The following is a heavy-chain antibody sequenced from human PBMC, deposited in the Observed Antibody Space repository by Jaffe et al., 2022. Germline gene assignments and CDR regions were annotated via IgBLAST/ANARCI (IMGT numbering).Heavy chain of an antibody. V-gene: IGHV3-7*01. J-gene: IGHJ4*02. Sequence: EVQLVESGGGLVQPGGSLRLSCAASGFTFSSYWMSWVRQAPGKGLEWVANIKQDGSEKYYVDSVKGRFTISRDNAKNSLYLQMNSLRAEDTAVYYCARGYPLLWFRELPPSFDYWGQGTLVTVSS. D-gene: IGHD3-10*01. CDR1: GFTFSSYW. CDR2: IKQDGSEK. CDR3: ARGYPLLWFRELPPSFDY.